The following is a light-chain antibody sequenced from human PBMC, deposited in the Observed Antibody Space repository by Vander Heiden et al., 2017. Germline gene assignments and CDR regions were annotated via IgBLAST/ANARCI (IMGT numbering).Light chain of an antibody. J-gene: IGKJ2*01. CDR1: QSVLHSSNNKNY. V-gene: IGKV4-1*01. CDR2: WAS. Sequence: DMVMTQPPDLLAVSLGERATINCKSSQSVLHSSNNKNYLAWYQQKPGQPPKLLIYWASTRESGVPDRFSGSGSGTDFTLAISSLQAEDVAVYYCQQYYTTPHTFGQGTKLEIK. CDR3: QQYYTTPHT.